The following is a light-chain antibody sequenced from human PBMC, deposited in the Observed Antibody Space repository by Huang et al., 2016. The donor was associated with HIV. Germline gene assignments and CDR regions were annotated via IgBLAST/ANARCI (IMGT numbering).Light chain of an antibody. CDR3: QHFNNYPLT. Sequence: IQLTQSPSSLSASVGDRVTITCRASQGISSFLAWYQQKPGKAPKLLMYAASTLHSGVPLRVSGSGSGTDFTLTISSLQPEDFATYYCQHFNNYPLTFGGGTKVEIK. CDR1: QGISSF. V-gene: IGKV1-9*01. CDR2: AAS. J-gene: IGKJ4*01.